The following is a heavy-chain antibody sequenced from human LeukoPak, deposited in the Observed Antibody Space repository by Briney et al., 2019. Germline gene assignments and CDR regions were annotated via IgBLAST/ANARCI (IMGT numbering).Heavy chain of an antibody. CDR1: GFTFSSYG. CDR2: IRYDGSNK. Sequence: GGSLRLSCAASGFTFSSYGMHWVRQAPGKGLEWVAFIRYDGSNKYYADSVKGRFTISRDNSKNTLYLQMNSLRAEDTAVYYYAKEIGTMTTVPFWGQGTLVTVSS. V-gene: IGHV3-30*02. J-gene: IGHJ4*02. D-gene: IGHD4-17*01. CDR3: AKEIGTMTTVPF.